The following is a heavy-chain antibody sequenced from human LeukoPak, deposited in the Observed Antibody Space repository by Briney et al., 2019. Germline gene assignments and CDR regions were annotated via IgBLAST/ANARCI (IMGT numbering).Heavy chain of an antibody. J-gene: IGHJ4*02. CDR2: ISYDGSNK. CDR1: GFTFSSYA. Sequence: GGSLRLSCAASGFTFSSYAVHWVRQAPGKGLEWVAVISYDGSNKYYADSVKGRFTISRDNSKNTLYLQMNSLRAEDTAVYYCARAGMSGHYFDYWGQGTLVTVSS. V-gene: IGHV3-30*04. D-gene: IGHD1-14*01. CDR3: ARAGMSGHYFDY.